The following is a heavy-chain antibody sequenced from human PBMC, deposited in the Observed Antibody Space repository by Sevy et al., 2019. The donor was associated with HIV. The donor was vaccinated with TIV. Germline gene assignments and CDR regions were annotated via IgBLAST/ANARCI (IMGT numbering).Heavy chain of an antibody. Sequence: GGSLRLSCAASGITLTPYWMHWVRQAPGKGLVWVSRINSDGCSTSYAESVKGRFTISRDNGKNTLYLQMKSLRVEDTAVYFCSRGLYYYDMRGHQEPGDYWGQGVLVTVSS. D-gene: IGHD3-22*01. CDR3: SRGLYYYDMRGHQEPGDY. V-gene: IGHV3-74*01. CDR2: INSDGCST. J-gene: IGHJ4*02. CDR1: GITLTPYW.